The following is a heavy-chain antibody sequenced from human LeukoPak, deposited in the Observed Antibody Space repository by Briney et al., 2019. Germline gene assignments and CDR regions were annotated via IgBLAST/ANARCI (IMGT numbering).Heavy chain of an antibody. CDR3: ASPYYYASGSFDV. CDR2: IYSGGGT. J-gene: IGHJ4*02. D-gene: IGHD3-10*01. CDR1: GFTFSSYA. V-gene: IGHV3-53*01. Sequence: GGSLRLSCAASGFTFSSYAMSWVRQAPGKGLEWVSVIYSGGGTNYADSVKGRFTISRDNSKNTLYLQMNSLRAEDTAVYYCASPYYYASGSFDVWGQGTLVTVSS.